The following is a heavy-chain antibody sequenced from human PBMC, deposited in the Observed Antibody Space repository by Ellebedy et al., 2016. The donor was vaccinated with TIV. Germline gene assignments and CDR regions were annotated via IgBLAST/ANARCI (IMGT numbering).Heavy chain of an antibody. V-gene: IGHV4-59*01. CDR1: GGSISSYY. D-gene: IGHD3-3*01. Sequence: SETLSLTCTVSGGSISSYYWSWIRQPPGKGLEWIGYIYYSGSTNYNPSLKSRVTISVDTSKNQFSLKLSSATAADTAVYYCARQGMNSYYDFWSGYYTTGTGYYYYGMDVWGQGTTVTVSS. J-gene: IGHJ6*02. CDR3: ARQGMNSYYDFWSGYYTTGTGYYYYGMDV. CDR2: IYYSGST.